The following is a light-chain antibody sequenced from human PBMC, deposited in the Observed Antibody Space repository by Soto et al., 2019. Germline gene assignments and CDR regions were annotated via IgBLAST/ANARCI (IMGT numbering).Light chain of an antibody. Sequence: VMTQSPLSLPVTLGQPASISFRSHQSLVYSDGRTYLSWFHQRTGQSPRSXIYEVSIRDSGVPARLSGSGSGTDLTLRISRVEAEDVGVYFCMKGIYWPPTFGQGTKVDIK. CDR2: EVS. CDR3: MKGIYWPPT. J-gene: IGKJ1*01. V-gene: IGKV2-30*01. CDR1: QSLVYSDGRTY.